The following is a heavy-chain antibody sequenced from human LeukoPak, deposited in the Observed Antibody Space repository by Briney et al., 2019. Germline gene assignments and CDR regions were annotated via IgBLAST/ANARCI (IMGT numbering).Heavy chain of an antibody. D-gene: IGHD5/OR15-5a*01. Sequence: NTSETLSLTCTVSGGSISSGSYYWSWIRQPAGKGLEWIGRIYTSGSTNYNPSLKSRVTISVDTSKNQFSLKLSSVTAADTAVYYCARDVSILSNWFDPWGQGTLVTVSS. J-gene: IGHJ5*02. CDR1: GGSISSGSYY. CDR3: ARDVSILSNWFDP. CDR2: IYTSGST. V-gene: IGHV4-61*02.